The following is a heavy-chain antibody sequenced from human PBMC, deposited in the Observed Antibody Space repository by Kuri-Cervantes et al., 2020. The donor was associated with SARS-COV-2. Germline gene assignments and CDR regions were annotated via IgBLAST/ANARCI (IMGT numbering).Heavy chain of an antibody. CDR3: ARDSSITPRDFDY. D-gene: IGHD6-13*01. J-gene: IGHJ4*02. CDR2: IWYDGSNK. Sequence: GGSLRLSCAASGFTFSSYGMHWVRQAPGKGLEWVAVIWYDGSNKYYADSVKGRFTISRDNSKNTLYLQINSLRAEDTAVYYCARDSSITPRDFDYWGQGTLSPSPQ. V-gene: IGHV3-33*01. CDR1: GFTFSSYG.